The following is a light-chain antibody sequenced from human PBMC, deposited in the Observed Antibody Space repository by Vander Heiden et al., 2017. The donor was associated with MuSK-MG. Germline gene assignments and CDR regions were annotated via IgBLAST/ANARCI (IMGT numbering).Light chain of an antibody. CDR3: TSYTSSSTVV. V-gene: IGLV2-14*01. CDR1: SSDVGGYNY. CDR2: DVS. Sequence: QSALTQPASVSGSPGQSITISCTGTSSDVGGYNYVSWYQQNPGKAHKLMIYDVSKRPSGVANRFSGSKSGNTASLTISGLQAEDEADYYCTSYTSSSTVVFGGGTKLTVL. J-gene: IGLJ2*01.